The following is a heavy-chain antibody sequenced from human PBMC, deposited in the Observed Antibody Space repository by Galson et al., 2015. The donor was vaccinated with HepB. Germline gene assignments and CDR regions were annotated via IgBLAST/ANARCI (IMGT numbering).Heavy chain of an antibody. D-gene: IGHD2-15*01. V-gene: IGHV3-23*01. CDR3: AKDGGRLLVFSYGMDV. CDR1: GIIFSDHA. J-gene: IGHJ6*02. Sequence: SLRLSCAASGIIFSDHAMSWVRQAPGKGLEWVSTISASGVGTYHADSVKGRFTISRDNSKNTVYLQMNSLRAEDTAVYYCAKDGGRLLVFSYGMDVWGQGTTVTVSS. CDR2: ISASGVGT.